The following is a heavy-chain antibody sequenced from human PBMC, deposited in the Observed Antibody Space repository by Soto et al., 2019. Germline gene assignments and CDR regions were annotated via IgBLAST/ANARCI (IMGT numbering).Heavy chain of an antibody. CDR2: ISSSTSAM. J-gene: IGHJ5*02. D-gene: IGHD4-17*01. Sequence: EVQLVESGGGLVQPGGSLRLSCAASGFTFSNYSMNWFRQAPGKGLEWVSYISSSTSAMYYADSVKGRFTISRDNVKNSLYLQMNSLRDEDTAVYYCARATYGDYHNWFDPWGQGTLVTVSS. CDR3: ARATYGDYHNWFDP. V-gene: IGHV3-48*02. CDR1: GFTFSNYS.